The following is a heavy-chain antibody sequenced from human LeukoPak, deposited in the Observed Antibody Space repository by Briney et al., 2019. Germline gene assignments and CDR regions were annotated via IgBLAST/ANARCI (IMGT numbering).Heavy chain of an antibody. CDR2: IYYSGST. J-gene: IGHJ2*01. CDR1: GGSISSYY. D-gene: IGHD6-6*01. CDR3: ARAVAALGWYFDL. Sequence: PSETLSLTCTVSGGSISSYYWSWIRQPPGKGLEWIGYIYYSGSTNYNPSLKSRVTISVDTSKNQFSLKLSSVTAADTAVYYCARAVAALGWYFDLWGHGTLVTVSS. V-gene: IGHV4-59*01.